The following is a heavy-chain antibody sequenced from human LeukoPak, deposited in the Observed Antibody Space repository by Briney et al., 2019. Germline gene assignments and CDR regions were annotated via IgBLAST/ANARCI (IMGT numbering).Heavy chain of an antibody. CDR1: GFTLSSYA. V-gene: IGHV3-23*01. CDR3: ARDRPGYCSGGSCSPPA. Sequence: HPGGSLRLSCAASGFTLSSYAMSWVRQAPGKGLEWVSAISGSGGSTYYADSVEGRFTISRDNSKNTLYLQMNSLRAEDTAVYYCARDRPGYCSGGSCSPPAWGQGTLVTVSS. D-gene: IGHD2-15*01. J-gene: IGHJ4*02. CDR2: ISGSGGST.